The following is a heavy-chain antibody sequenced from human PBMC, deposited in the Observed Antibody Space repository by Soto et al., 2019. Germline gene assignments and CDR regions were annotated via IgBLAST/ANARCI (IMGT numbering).Heavy chain of an antibody. J-gene: IGHJ4*02. V-gene: IGHV2-5*02. D-gene: IGHD3-22*01. CDR2: IYWDDDK. Sequence: QITLKESGPTLVKPTQTLTLTCTFSGFSLSTSGVGVGWIRQPPGKALEWLALIYWDDDKRLSPSLKSRLTITKDTSKNQVVLTMTNMDPVDTATYYCARGDSTGYYPYWGQGTLVTVSS. CDR3: ARGDSTGYYPY. CDR1: GFSLSTSGVG.